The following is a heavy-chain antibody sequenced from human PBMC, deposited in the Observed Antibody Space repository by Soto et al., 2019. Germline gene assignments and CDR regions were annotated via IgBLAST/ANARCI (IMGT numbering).Heavy chain of an antibody. Sequence: EVQLVESGGGLVQPGGSLRLSCAASGFTVSSNHMSWVRQAPGKGLEWVSLIYSGGSTYYADSVKGRFTFSRDNSKNPLYLKMNRLRAEAPAVYYCAGPGKKTRSWGQEPLVTVSS. J-gene: IGHJ5*02. CDR1: GFTVSSNH. V-gene: IGHV3-66*01. CDR2: IYSGGST. D-gene: IGHD3-10*01. CDR3: AGPGKKTRS.